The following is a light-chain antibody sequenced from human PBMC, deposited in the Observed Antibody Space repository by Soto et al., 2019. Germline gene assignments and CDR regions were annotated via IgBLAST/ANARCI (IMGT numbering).Light chain of an antibody. CDR1: QSISSW. J-gene: IGKJ1*01. CDR3: QQYNSYSLSA. Sequence: DVQMTQYHSTLSASVGDRVTITCRASQSISSWLAWYQQKPGKAPKLLIYDASSLESGVPSRFSGSGSGTEFTLTISSLQPDDFATYYCQQYNSYSLSAFGQGTKVDIK. CDR2: DAS. V-gene: IGKV1-5*01.